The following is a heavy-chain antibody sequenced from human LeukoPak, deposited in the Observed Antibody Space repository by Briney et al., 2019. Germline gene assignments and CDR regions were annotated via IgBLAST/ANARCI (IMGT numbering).Heavy chain of an antibody. V-gene: IGHV4-31*03. J-gene: IGHJ4*02. CDR2: IYYSGST. D-gene: IGHD5-12*01. Sequence: KPSQTLSLTCTVSGGSISSGGYYWSWIRQHPGKGLEWIGYIYYSGSTYYNPSLKSRVTISVDTSKNQFSLKLSSVTAADTAVYYCARLIQGGGYSGYDEYWGQGTLVTVSS. CDR1: GGSISSGGYY. CDR3: ARLIQGGGYSGYDEY.